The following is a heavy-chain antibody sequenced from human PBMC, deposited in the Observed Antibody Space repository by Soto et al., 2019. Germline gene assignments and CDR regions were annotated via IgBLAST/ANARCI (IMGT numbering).Heavy chain of an antibody. D-gene: IGHD6-6*01. CDR1: GFTFGDYA. V-gene: IGHV3-43D*04. Sequence: GGFLRLSCAASGFTFGDYAMHWVRQAPGKGLEWVSLITWDGGSTFYADSLKGRFTISRDNSKNSLYLQMTSLRPEDTAFYYCVKDLSPYTSSSVDVWGQGTKVTVSS. CDR2: ITWDGGST. CDR3: VKDLSPYTSSSVDV. J-gene: IGHJ6*02.